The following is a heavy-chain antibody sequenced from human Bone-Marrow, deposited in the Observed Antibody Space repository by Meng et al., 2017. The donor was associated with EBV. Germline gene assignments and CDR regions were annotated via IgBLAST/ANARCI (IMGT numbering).Heavy chain of an antibody. J-gene: IGHJ4*02. V-gene: IGHV1-69*13. CDR3: ARPDDYNFKGFYH. Sequence: GGSVRRLGPSVETSCRGPGRSVKRAGAVRARPAPGLGLEVMGASTPLFGPAKFARKLQGRVTVTADESANTAYRELSSRTSEDTDVYFCARPDDYNFKGFYHWGQGTLVTVSS. CDR2: STPLFGPA. CDR1: GRSVKRAG. D-gene: IGHD5-24*01.